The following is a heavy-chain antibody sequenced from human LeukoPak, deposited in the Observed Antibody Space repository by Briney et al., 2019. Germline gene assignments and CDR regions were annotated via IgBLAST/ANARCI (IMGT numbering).Heavy chain of an antibody. CDR3: ARLTYYNRRLDP. CDR1: GGSISSYY. J-gene: IGHJ5*02. V-gene: IGHV4-4*09. CDR2: IYTSGST. D-gene: IGHD3-10*01. Sequence: KPSETLSLTCTVSGGSISSYYWSWIRQPPGKGLEWIGYIYTSGSTNYNASLKSRVTISVDTSKNQFSLKLSSVTAADTAVYYCARLTYYNRRLDPWGQGTLVTVSS.